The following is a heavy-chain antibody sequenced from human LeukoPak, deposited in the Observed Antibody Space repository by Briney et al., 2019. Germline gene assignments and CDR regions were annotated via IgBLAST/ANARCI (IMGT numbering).Heavy chain of an antibody. Sequence: GGSLRLSCAASGFTFSSYSMNWVRQAPGKGLEWVSAISGSGGSTYYADSVKGRFTISRDNSKNTLYLQMNSLRAEDTAVYYCAKDYYYDSSGYYLFDPWGQGTLVTVSS. CDR3: AKDYYYDSSGYYLFDP. CDR2: ISGSGGST. J-gene: IGHJ5*02. CDR1: GFTFSSYS. V-gene: IGHV3-23*01. D-gene: IGHD3-22*01.